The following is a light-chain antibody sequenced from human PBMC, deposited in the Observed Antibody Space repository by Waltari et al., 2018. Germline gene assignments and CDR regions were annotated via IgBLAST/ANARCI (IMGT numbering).Light chain of an antibody. Sequence: EIVLTQSPATLSLSPGESATLSCRASQSVRTSLAWYQQKPGQAPRLLIYDAATRATAIPARFSGSGSGTDFTLTISSLEPEDFAVYYCQLRSKWLRTFGQGTKVEV. CDR1: QSVRTS. CDR2: DAA. V-gene: IGKV3-11*01. CDR3: QLRSKWLRT. J-gene: IGKJ1*01.